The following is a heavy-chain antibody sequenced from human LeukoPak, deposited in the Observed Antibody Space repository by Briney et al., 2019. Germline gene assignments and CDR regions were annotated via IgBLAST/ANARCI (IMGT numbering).Heavy chain of an antibody. CDR3: ARVVRDQLLYSYYYYYMDV. CDR1: GGTFSIYA. Sequence: SVTVSFKASGGTFSIYAISWVRQAPGQGLEWMGGIIPIFDTANYAQKFQGRVTITTDESTSTAYMELSSLRSEDTDVYYCARVVRDQLLYSYYYYYMDVWGKGTTVTVSS. J-gene: IGHJ6*03. CDR2: IIPIFDTA. V-gene: IGHV1-69*05. D-gene: IGHD2-2*01.